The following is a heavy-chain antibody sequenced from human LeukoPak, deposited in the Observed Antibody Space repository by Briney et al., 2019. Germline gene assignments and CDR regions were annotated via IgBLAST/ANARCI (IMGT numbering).Heavy chain of an antibody. V-gene: IGHV5-51*01. J-gene: IGHJ4*02. D-gene: IGHD5-18*01. CDR3: ARAPLIRGYSYGYSDY. Sequence: PGESLKISCKGSGYSFSSYWIGWVRQMPGKGLEWMGIIYPGDSDTRYSPSFQGQVTISADKSISTAYLQWSSLKASDTAMYYCARAPLIRGYSYGYSDYWGQGTLVTVSS. CDR1: GYSFSSYW. CDR2: IYPGDSDT.